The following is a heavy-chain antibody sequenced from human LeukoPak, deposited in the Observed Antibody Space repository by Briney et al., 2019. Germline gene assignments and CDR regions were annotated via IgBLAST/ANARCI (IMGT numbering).Heavy chain of an antibody. J-gene: IGHJ4*02. V-gene: IGHV1-2*02. Sequence: ASVKVSCKASGYSFTGYYLDWVRQAPGQGLEWMGWINPKNGGTNYAQKFPGRVTMTRDTSISTAYMELSSLRSDDTAIYYCARRVFSGWGYYFDYWGQGTLVTVSS. CDR1: GYSFTGYY. D-gene: IGHD6-19*01. CDR2: INPKNGGT. CDR3: ARRVFSGWGYYFDY.